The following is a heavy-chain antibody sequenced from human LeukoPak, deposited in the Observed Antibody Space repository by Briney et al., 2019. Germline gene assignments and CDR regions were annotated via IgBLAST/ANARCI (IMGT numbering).Heavy chain of an antibody. J-gene: IGHJ4*02. D-gene: IGHD4-17*01. CDR2: INQDGSEK. CDR1: GFTFSSYW. V-gene: IGHV3-7*04. Sequence: GGSLRLSCAASGFTFSSYWMSWVRQAPGKGLQWVANINQDGSEKYYVDSVKGRFTISRDNAKNSLYLQMKSLRTEDTAVYYCARYGALDYWGQGTLVSVSS. CDR3: ARYGALDY.